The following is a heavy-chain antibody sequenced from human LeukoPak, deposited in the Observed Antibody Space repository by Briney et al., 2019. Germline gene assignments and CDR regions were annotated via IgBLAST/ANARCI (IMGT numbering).Heavy chain of an antibody. Sequence: GGSLRLSCAASGFTFSNAWMSWVRQAPGKGLEWVGRIKSKTDGGTTDYAAPVEGRFTISRDDSKNTLYLQMNSLKTEDTAVYYCTTQRYCSGGSCSDYWGQGTLVTVSS. CDR2: IKSKTDGGTT. D-gene: IGHD2-15*01. CDR1: GFTFSNAW. J-gene: IGHJ4*02. CDR3: TTQRYCSGGSCSDY. V-gene: IGHV3-15*01.